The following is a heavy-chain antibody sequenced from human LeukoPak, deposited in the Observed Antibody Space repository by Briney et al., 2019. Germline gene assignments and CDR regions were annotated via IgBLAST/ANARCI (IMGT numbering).Heavy chain of an antibody. J-gene: IGHJ4*02. D-gene: IGHD5-24*01. CDR2: ISGSGGST. CDR1: GFTFSSYA. CDR3: AKWNKRWLQLSFLDY. V-gene: IGHV3-23*01. Sequence: GASLRLSCAASGFTFSSYAMSWVRQAPGKGLEWVSAISGSGGSTYYADSVKGRFIISRDNSKNTLYLQMNSLRAEDTAVYYCAKWNKRWLQLSFLDYWGQGTLVTVSS.